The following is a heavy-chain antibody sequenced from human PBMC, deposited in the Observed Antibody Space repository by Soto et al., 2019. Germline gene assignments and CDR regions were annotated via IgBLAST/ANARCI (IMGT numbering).Heavy chain of an antibody. Sequence: EVQLLESGGGLVQPGGSLRLSCAASGFTFSSYAMSWVRQSPGKGLEWVSAISGSGGSTYYADSVKGRFTISRDNSKNHLYLQKNSMRAEYTVVYYCAKGVWRCSSTICYVDEFDIWGQGTIVTVSS. CDR1: GFTFSSYA. J-gene: IGHJ3*02. CDR2: ISGSGGST. V-gene: IGHV3-23*01. CDR3: AKGVWRCSSTICYVDEFDI. D-gene: IGHD2-2*01.